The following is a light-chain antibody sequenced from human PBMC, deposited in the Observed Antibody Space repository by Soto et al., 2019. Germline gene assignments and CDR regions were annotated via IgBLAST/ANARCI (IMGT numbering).Light chain of an antibody. V-gene: IGKV1-12*01. CDR2: AAS. Sequence: DIQMTQSPSSVSASVGDRVTITCRARQGISSWLAWYQQKPGKAPKLLIYAASSLQSGVPSRFSVSRSGTDFTPANSTLQPVAFAPYYCQQANSFPPTIGQGTRLEIK. CDR1: QGISSW. J-gene: IGKJ5*01. CDR3: QQANSFPPT.